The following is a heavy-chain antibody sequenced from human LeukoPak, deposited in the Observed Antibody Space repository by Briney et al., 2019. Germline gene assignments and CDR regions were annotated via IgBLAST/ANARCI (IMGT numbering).Heavy chain of an antibody. Sequence: PSETLSLTCGVSGGSFRDYYWSWIRQPPGKGLEWIGEITHTGSTNYNPSLKSRVTILVDTSKNEFSLRLDSVTTADTAVYYCARGTGGDTAMVTFDYWGQGTLVTVSS. CDR3: ARGTGGDTAMVTFDY. D-gene: IGHD5-18*01. V-gene: IGHV4-34*01. CDR1: GGSFRDYY. CDR2: ITHTGST. J-gene: IGHJ4*02.